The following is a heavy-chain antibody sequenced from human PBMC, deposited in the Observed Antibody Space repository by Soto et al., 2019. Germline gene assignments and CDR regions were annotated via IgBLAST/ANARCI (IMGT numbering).Heavy chain of an antibody. CDR3: VSAGGAPPC. CDR1: GFTFSSYG. V-gene: IGHV3-30*03. CDR2: ISYDGSNK. J-gene: IGHJ4*02. D-gene: IGHD2-8*02. Sequence: QVQLVESGGGVVQPGRSLRLSCAASGFTFSSYGMHWVRQAPGKGLEWVAVISYDGSNKYYADSVKGRFTISRDNSKNTLYLQMNSLRAEDTAVYYCVSAGGAPPCWGQGTLVTGSS.